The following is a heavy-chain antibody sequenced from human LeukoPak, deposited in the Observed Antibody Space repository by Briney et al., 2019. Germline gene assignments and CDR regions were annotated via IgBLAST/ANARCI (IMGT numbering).Heavy chain of an antibody. CDR2: ISSSGRTT. J-gene: IGHJ3*02. D-gene: IGHD1-26*01. Sequence: GGSLRLSCAASGFTVSSNYMTWIRQAPGKGLEWVSYISSSGRTTYYADSVKGRFTISSDNAKNSLYLQMNSLRDEDTAVYYCARDLRGWELLAAFDIWGQGTMVTVSS. V-gene: IGHV3-11*04. CDR1: GFTVSSNY. CDR3: ARDLRGWELLAAFDI.